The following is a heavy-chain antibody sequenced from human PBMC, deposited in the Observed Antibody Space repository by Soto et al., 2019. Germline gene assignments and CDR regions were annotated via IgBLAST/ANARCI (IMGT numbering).Heavy chain of an antibody. J-gene: IGHJ3*02. CDR2: IIPIFGTA. Sequence: SVKVSCKASGGTFSSYAISWVRQAPEQGLAWMGGIIPIFGTANYAQKFQGRVTITADESTSTAYMELSSLRSEDTAVYYCAREGRYYDSSGYYYEAFDIWGQGTMVTVAS. CDR1: GGTFSSYA. CDR3: AREGRYYDSSGYYYEAFDI. D-gene: IGHD3-22*01. V-gene: IGHV1-69*13.